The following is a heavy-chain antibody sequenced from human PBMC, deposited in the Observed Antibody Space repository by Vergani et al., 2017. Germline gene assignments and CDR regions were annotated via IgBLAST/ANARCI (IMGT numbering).Heavy chain of an antibody. V-gene: IGHV4-34*01. Sequence: QVQLQQWGAGLLKPSETLSLTCAVYGGSFSGYYWSWIRQPPGKGLEWIGEINHSGSTNYNPSLKSRVTISVDTSKKQFSLKLSSVTAADTAVYYCAGGALWFGVFFDCWGQGTLVTVSS. J-gene: IGHJ4*02. CDR1: GGSFSGYY. CDR2: INHSGST. D-gene: IGHD3-10*01. CDR3: AGGALWFGVFFDC.